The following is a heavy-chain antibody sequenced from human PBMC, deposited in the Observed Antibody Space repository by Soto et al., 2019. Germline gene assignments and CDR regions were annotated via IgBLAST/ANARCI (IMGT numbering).Heavy chain of an antibody. CDR3: ARDKDRQQLGGNYYYVIDV. CDR1: GGTFGNSA. V-gene: IGHV1-69*12. CDR2: IIPIFSTP. J-gene: IGHJ6*02. D-gene: IGHD2-15*01. Sequence: QVQLVQSGAEVKKPGSSVTVSCKASGGTFGNSAISWVRQAPGQGLEWMGGIIPIFSTPDYAQKFQGRVTITADESTTTAYMELTSLKSEDTAVYYCARDKDRQQLGGNYYYVIDVCGQGTTVTVSS.